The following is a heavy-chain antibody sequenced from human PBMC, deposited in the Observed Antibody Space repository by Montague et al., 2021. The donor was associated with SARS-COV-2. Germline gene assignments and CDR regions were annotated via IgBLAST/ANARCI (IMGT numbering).Heavy chain of an antibody. CDR3: ARGHLSVSMIVVVFTSASYYFDY. CDR2: IKQSGST. V-gene: IGHV4-34*01. J-gene: IGHJ4*02. D-gene: IGHD3-22*01. CDR1: GGSFGDDH. Sequence: ETLSLTCGVYGGSFGDDHWSWIRQPPGRGLEWIGDIKQSGSTNYNPSLKSRVTISVDTSRNQFSLKLTSVTAADTAVYFCARGHLSVSMIVVVFTSASYYFDYWGQGALVTVSS.